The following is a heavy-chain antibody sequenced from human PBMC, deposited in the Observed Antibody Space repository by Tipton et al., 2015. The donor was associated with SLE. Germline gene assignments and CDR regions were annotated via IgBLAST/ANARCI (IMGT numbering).Heavy chain of an antibody. D-gene: IGHD3-16*01. CDR3: ARGGAGIGDLGY. Sequence: TLTLTCTVSGGSISSHYWSWIRQPPGKGLEWIGSISHSGSTYYNPSLKSRVTMSLDTSENQVSLRLTSVTAADTAVYYCARGGAGIGDLGYWGQGTLVTVSS. CDR1: GGSISSHY. V-gene: IGHV4-59*11. CDR2: ISHSGST. J-gene: IGHJ4*02.